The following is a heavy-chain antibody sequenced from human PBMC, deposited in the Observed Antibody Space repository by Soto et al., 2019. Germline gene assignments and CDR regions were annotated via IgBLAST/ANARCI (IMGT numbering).Heavy chain of an antibody. D-gene: IGHD2-15*01. CDR2: ISAYNGNT. Sequence: ASVKVSCKASGYTFTSYGISWVRQAPGQGLEWMGWISAYNGNTNYAQKLQGRVTMTTDTSTSTAYMELRSLRAEDTAVYYCARDRAYRWFDAFDIWGQGTMVTVSS. V-gene: IGHV1-18*01. CDR1: GYTFTSYG. CDR3: ARDRAYRWFDAFDI. J-gene: IGHJ3*02.